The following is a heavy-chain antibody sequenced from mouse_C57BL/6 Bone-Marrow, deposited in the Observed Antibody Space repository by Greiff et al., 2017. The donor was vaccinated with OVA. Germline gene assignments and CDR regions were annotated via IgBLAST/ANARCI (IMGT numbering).Heavy chain of an antibody. CDR2: IDPENGDT. V-gene: IGHV14-4*01. CDR1: GFNIKDDY. D-gene: IGHD2-5*01. J-gene: IGHJ1*03. Sequence: DVKLQESGAELVRPGASVKLSCTASGFNIKDDYMHWVKQRPEQGLEWIGWIDPENGDTEYASKFQGKATITADTSSNTAYLQLSSLTSEDTAVYYCTTYYSNFYWYFDVWGTGTTVTVSS. CDR3: TTYYSNFYWYFDV.